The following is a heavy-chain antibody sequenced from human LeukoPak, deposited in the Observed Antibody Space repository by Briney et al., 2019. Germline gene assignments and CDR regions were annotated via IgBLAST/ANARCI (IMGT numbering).Heavy chain of an antibody. CDR2: INGNGDNT. D-gene: IGHD3-10*01. J-gene: IGHJ5*02. V-gene: IGHV3-23*01. CDR1: GFTFTTYA. CDR3: AKRRFGELGVDWFDP. Sequence: GGSLRLSCAASGFTFTTYAMSWVRQAPGKGLEWVSTINGNGDNTYYEDSVKGRFTISRDNSKNTMYLQMNSLRAEDTAVYYCAKRRFGELGVDWFDPWGQGTLVTVSS.